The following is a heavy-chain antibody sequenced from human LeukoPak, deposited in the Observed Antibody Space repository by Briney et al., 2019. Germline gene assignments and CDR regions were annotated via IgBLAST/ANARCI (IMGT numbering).Heavy chain of an antibody. CDR3: AKEGIAVAGIGYYFDY. CDR1: GFTLSSYA. D-gene: IGHD6-19*01. V-gene: IGHV3-23*01. CDR2: ISGSGGST. Sequence: GGSLRLSCAASGFTLSSYAMSWVRQAPGKGLEWVSGISGSGGSTYFADSVKGRFTISRDNSKNTLYLQLNSLRAEDTAVYYCAKEGIAVAGIGYYFDYWGQGTLVTVSS. J-gene: IGHJ4*02.